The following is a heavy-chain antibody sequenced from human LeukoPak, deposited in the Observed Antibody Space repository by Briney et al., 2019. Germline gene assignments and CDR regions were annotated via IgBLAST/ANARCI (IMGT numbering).Heavy chain of an antibody. D-gene: IGHD3-22*01. CDR3: AKGGSGYYYFDY. J-gene: IGHJ4*02. CDR1: GFTVNTNY. CDR2: IYSGGAT. Sequence: GGSLRLSCAASGFTVNTNYISWVRQAPGKGLEWVSVIYSGGATYYADSAKGRFTIPRDNSKNTLSLQMNSLRAEDTAVYYCAKGGSGYYYFDYWGQGTLVTVSS. V-gene: IGHV3-66*02.